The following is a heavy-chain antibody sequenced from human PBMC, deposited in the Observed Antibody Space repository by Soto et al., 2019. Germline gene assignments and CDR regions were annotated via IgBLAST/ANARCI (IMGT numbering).Heavy chain of an antibody. CDR2: ISWDGGST. CDR3: AKDILPGYSSSWYKGYFDY. D-gene: IGHD6-13*01. J-gene: IGHJ4*02. CDR1: GFTFDDYA. V-gene: IGHV3-43D*04. Sequence: GGSLRLSCAASGFTFDDYAMHWVRQAPGKGLEWVSLISWDGGSTYYADSVKGRFTISRDNSKNSLYLQMNSLGAEDTALYYCAKDILPGYSSSWYKGYFDYWGQGTLVTVSS.